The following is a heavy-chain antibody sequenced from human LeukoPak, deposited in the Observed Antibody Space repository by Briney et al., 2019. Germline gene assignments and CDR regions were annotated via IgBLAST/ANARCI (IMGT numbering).Heavy chain of an antibody. V-gene: IGHV1-2*02. J-gene: IGHJ6*03. Sequence: SVKVSFKASGYTFTAHYIHWVRQAPGQGLEWMGLINPNSGGTNYAQKFQGRVTMTRDTSIKTAYMELSRLRSDDTAMYYCARDRGDGYNYFMEVWGKGTTVTVSS. CDR2: INPNSGGT. CDR1: GYTFTAHY. D-gene: IGHD5-24*01. CDR3: ARDRGDGYNYFMEV.